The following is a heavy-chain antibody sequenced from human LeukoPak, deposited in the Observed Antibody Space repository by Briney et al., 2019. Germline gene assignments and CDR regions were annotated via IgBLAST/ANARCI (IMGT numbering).Heavy chain of an antibody. CDR2: INSDGSST. J-gene: IGHJ4*02. Sequence: PGGSLRLSCAASGFTFDDYTMHWVRQAPGKGLVWVSRINSDGSSTSYADSVKGRFTISRDNAKNTLYLQMNSLRAEDTAVYYCARSMVTIPIPGGYWGQGTLVTVSS. CDR1: GFTFDDYT. D-gene: IGHD5-24*01. V-gene: IGHV3-74*01. CDR3: ARSMVTIPIPGGY.